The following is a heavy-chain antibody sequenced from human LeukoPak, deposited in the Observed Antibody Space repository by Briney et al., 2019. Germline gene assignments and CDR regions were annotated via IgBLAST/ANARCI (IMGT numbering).Heavy chain of an antibody. Sequence: GGSLRLSCVASGFTFSNYAMSWVRQAPGKGLELVSGIYGSDDKTVYGDAVKGRFTISRDNSKNTLYLQMNSLRAEDTAVYYCARADRDYGDYYFDYWGQGTLVTVSS. CDR2: IYGSDDKT. J-gene: IGHJ4*02. CDR1: GFTFSNYA. D-gene: IGHD4-17*01. CDR3: ARADRDYGDYYFDY. V-gene: IGHV3-23*01.